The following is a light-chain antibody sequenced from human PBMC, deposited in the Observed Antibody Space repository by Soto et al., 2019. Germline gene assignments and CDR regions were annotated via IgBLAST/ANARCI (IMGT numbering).Light chain of an antibody. V-gene: IGKV1-39*01. J-gene: IGKJ2*01. CDR1: QSIGTN. CDR3: QQYYSFPRT. Sequence: DIQMTQSPSSLSASVGDRVTITCRASQSIGTNLNWYHQKPGKAPNLLIYDASSLQSGVPSRFSGSGSGTDFTLTINSLQPEDFENYFCQQYYSFPRTFGQGTKLEIK. CDR2: DAS.